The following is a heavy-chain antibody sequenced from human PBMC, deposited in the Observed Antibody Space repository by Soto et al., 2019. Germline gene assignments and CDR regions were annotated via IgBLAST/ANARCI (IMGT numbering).Heavy chain of an antibody. V-gene: IGHV4-59*08. Sequence: SDTLSLTCTVSGGSISTYYWGWIRQPPGKGLEWVGYIYYSGSTTYSPSLKSRVTISVDTSKNQFSLKLDSVTAADTAVYYCARLGGYYQAFDQWGQGSLVT. CDR2: IYYSGST. D-gene: IGHD3-22*01. CDR1: GGSISTYY. CDR3: ARLGGYYQAFDQ. J-gene: IGHJ4*02.